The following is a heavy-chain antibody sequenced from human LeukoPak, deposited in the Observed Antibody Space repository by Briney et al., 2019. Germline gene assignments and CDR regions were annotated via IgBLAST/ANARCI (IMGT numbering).Heavy chain of an antibody. V-gene: IGHV3-30*02. CDR3: AKDGEYGDKHYYYMVV. D-gene: IGHD4-17*01. CDR2: IRYDGSNK. CDR1: GFTFSSYG. Sequence: PGGSLRLSCAASGFTFSSYGMHWVRQAPGKGLEWVAFIRYDGSNKYYADSVKGRFTISRDNSKNTLYLQMNSLRAEDTAVYYCAKDGEYGDKHYYYMVVWGKGTTVTVSS. J-gene: IGHJ6*03.